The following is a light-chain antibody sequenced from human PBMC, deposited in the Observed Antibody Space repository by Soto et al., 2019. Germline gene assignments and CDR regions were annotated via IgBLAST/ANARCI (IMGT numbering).Light chain of an antibody. CDR2: GAS. CDR1: QSVSSSY. J-gene: IGKJ1*01. Sequence: EIVLTQSPGTLSLSPGERATLSCRASQSVSSSYLAWYQQKPGQAPRLLIYGASSRATGIPDRFSGSGSGTDFTLTISRLXXXXXXXYYCQQYGSSPRTFGQGTKVXXX. CDR3: QQYGSSPRT. V-gene: IGKV3-20*01.